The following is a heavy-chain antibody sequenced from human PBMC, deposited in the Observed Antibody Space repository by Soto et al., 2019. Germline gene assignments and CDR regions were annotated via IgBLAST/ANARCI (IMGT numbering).Heavy chain of an antibody. Sequence: QVQLQESGPGLVKPSETLSLTCTVSGGSISSYYWSWIRQPPGKGLEWIGYFYYSGSTNYNPSLRGRVTXXGXTSXNQFSLKLSSVTAADTAVYYCARVGYCGGEWSFPDYWGQGTLVTVSS. CDR1: GGSISSYY. J-gene: IGHJ4*02. D-gene: IGHD2-21*01. V-gene: IGHV4-59*01. CDR2: FYYSGST. CDR3: ARVGYCGGEWSFPDY.